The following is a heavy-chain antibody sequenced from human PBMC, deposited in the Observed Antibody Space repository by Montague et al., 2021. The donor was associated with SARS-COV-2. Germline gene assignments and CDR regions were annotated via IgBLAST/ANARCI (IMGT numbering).Heavy chain of an antibody. CDR2: ISYDGSNK. J-gene: IGHJ6*03. CDR1: GFTFSSYA. V-gene: IGHV3-30*04. CDR3: ARDGEYYDFWSGYSRPVNYYYYYYMDV. Sequence: SLRLSCAASGFTFSSYAMQWVRQAPGKGLEWVAVISYDGSNKYYADSVKGRFTISRDNSKNTLYLQMNSLRAEDTAVYYCARDGEYYDFWSGYSRPVNYYYYYYMDVWGKGTTVTVSS. D-gene: IGHD3-3*01.